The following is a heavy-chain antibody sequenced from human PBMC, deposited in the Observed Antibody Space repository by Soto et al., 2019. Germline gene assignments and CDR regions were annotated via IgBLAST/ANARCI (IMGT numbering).Heavy chain of an antibody. Sequence: SETLSLTCTVSGGSISSGGYYWSWIRQHPGKGLEWIGYIYYSGSTYYNPSLKSRVTISVDTSKNQFSLKLSSVTAADTAVYYCARSAYYYDSSGYWDNWFDPWGQGTLVTVSS. J-gene: IGHJ5*02. CDR3: ARSAYYYDSSGYWDNWFDP. CDR2: IYYSGST. D-gene: IGHD3-22*01. V-gene: IGHV4-30-4*08. CDR1: GGSISSGGYY.